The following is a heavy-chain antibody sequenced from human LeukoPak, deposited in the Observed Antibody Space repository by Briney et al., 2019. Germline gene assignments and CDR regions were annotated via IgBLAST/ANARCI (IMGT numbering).Heavy chain of an antibody. D-gene: IGHD2-21*01. J-gene: IGHJ4*02. CDR3: ARLDCLSDECYNY. V-gene: IGHV4-59*08. Sequence: SETLSLTCIVSGNSITSDFWSWIRQSPGKGLEWIGYINYSGRSEYDPSLKCRVTISVDRSRRRVSLKMRSVTAADTAVYYCARLDCLSDECYNYWAVGALVTVSS. CDR2: INYSGRS. CDR1: GNSITSDF.